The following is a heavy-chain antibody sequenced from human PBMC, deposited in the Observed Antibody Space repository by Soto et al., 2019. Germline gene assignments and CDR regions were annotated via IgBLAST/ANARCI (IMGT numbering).Heavy chain of an antibody. CDR1: GYTFTNYD. J-gene: IGHJ4*02. CDR3: ARRAETNGWNGFGADKYYFDF. Sequence: ASVKVSCKASGYTFTNYDIYWVRQATGQGLEWMGWMNPNTGDSSYAQKFQGRVTMTSDTSITTAHMELSSLRSEDTAVYYCARRAETNGWNGFGADKYYFDFWGQGTLVTVSS. V-gene: IGHV1-8*01. D-gene: IGHD1-1*01. CDR2: MNPNTGDS.